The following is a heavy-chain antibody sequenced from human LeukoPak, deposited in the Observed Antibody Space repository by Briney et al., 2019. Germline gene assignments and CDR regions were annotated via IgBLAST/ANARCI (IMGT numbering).Heavy chain of an antibody. CDR2: MNPNSGNT. J-gene: IGHJ4*02. Sequence: ASVKVSCKASGYTFTSYDINWVRQATGQGLEWMGWMNPNSGNTGYAQKFQGRVTMTRNTSISTAYMELSSLRSEDTAVYYCARGRYCSSTSCSPSFYFDFWGQGTLVTVSS. CDR3: ARGRYCSSTSCSPSFYFDF. CDR1: GYTFTSYD. V-gene: IGHV1-8*01. D-gene: IGHD2-2*01.